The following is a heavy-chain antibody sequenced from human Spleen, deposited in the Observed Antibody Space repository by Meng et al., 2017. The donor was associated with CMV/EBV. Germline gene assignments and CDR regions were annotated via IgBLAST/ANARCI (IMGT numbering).Heavy chain of an antibody. CDR3: AREAYGSGTYPLDY. V-gene: IGHV3-30*04. J-gene: IGHJ4*02. CDR1: GCTFSSYA. CDR2: ISDDGSNK. Sequence: AGCTFSSYAMHWVRQAPGKGLEWVAGISDDGSNKYYADSVKGRLTISRDNSKNTLYLLMNSLRAEDTAVYYCAREAYGSGTYPLDYWGQGTLVTVSS. D-gene: IGHD3-10*01.